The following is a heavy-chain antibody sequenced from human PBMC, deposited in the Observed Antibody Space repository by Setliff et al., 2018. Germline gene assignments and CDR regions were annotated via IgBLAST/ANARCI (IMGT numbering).Heavy chain of an antibody. CDR2: IIPIFGTA. J-gene: IGHJ6*02. CDR1: GGTFSSYA. CDR3: ARGEREGITMVRGVRGTHYYYGMDV. D-gene: IGHD3-10*01. V-gene: IGHV1-69*05. Sequence: GASVKVSCKASGGTFSSYAISWVRQAPGQGLEWMGGIIPIFGTANYAQKFQGRVTITTDESTSTAYMELSSLRSEDTAVYYCARGEREGITMVRGVRGTHYYYGMDVWGQGTTVTVSS.